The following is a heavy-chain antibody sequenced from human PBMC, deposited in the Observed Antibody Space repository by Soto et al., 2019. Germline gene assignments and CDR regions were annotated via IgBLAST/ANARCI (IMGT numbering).Heavy chain of an antibody. V-gene: IGHV3-48*02. CDR1: GFTFSSYS. CDR3: ARDEYSSGWYPGSYYYGMDV. D-gene: IGHD6-19*01. J-gene: IGHJ6*02. Sequence: PGGSLRLSCAASGFTFSSYSMNWVRQAPGKGLEWVSYISSSSSTIYYADSVKGRFTISRDNAKNSLYLQMNSLRDEDTAVYYCARDEYSSGWYPGSYYYGMDVWGQGTTVTVSS. CDR2: ISSSSSTI.